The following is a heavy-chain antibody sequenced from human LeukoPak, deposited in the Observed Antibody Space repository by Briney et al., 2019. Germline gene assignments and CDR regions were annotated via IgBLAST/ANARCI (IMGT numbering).Heavy chain of an antibody. CDR3: AKSAVASYYYDSSGYYYFDY. CDR2: ISGSGGST. D-gene: IGHD3-22*01. V-gene: IGHV3-23*01. J-gene: IGHJ4*02. Sequence: GGSLRLSCAASGYTFSSYAMSWVRQAPGKGLEWVSAISGSGGSTYYADSVKGRFTISRDNSKNTLYLQMNSLRAEDTAVYYCAKSAVASYYYDSSGYYYFDYWGQGTLVTVSS. CDR1: GYTFSSYA.